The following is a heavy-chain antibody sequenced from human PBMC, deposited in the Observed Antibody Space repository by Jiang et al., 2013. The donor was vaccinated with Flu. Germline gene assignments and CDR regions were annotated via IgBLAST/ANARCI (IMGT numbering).Heavy chain of an antibody. V-gene: IGHV7-4-1*02. CDR1: GYSFTSYA. CDR2: INTNTGTP. D-gene: IGHD2-21*01. J-gene: IGHJ6*02. Sequence: QSGSELKNPGASVKVSCKTSGYSFTSYAINWVRQAPGQGLEWMGWINTNTGTPTYAQAFKGRFVFSSDTSVSTAYLRISSLQADDTAVYYCAKSRAYHSLDVWGQGTTVTVSS. CDR3: AKSRAYHSLDV.